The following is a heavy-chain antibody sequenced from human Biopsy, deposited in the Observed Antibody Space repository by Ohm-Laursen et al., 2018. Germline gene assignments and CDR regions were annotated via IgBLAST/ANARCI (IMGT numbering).Heavy chain of an antibody. CDR1: GGTFSNYG. D-gene: IGHD3-9*01. V-gene: IGHV1-69*01. Sequence: SSVKVSCKAPGGTFSNYGVNWVRQAPGQGLEWLGGNIPILGTGNYAQKFQDRVTVAADASTSTATMELRSLRSDDTAVYYCATKLTGYSHHWGQGTLVIVSS. CDR2: NIPILGTG. J-gene: IGHJ1*01. CDR3: ATKLTGYSHH.